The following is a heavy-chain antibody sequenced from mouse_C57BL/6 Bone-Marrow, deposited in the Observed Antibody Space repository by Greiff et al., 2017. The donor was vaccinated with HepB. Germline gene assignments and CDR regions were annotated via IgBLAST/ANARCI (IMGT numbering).Heavy chain of an antibody. CDR1: GYSITSGYY. CDR2: ISYDGSN. D-gene: IGHD3-2*02. CDR3: AKTAQASGDY. V-gene: IGHV3-6*01. J-gene: IGHJ4*01. Sequence: VQLKQSGPGLVKPSQSLSLTCSVTGYSITSGYYWNWIRQFPGNKLEWMGYISYDGSNNYNPSLKNRIPITRDTSKNQFFLKLNSVTTEDTATYYCAKTAQASGDYWGQGTSVTVSS.